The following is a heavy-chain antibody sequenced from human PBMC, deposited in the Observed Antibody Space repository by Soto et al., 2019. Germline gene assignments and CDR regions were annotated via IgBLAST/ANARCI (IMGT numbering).Heavy chain of an antibody. CDR3: ARVFYDILTGYYARDYYYMDV. CDR1: GYTFTSYD. Sequence: ASVKVSCKASGYTFTSYDINWVRQATGQGLEWMGWMNPNSGNTGYAQKFQGRVTMTRNTSISTAYMELSSLRSEDTAVYYCARVFYDILTGYYARDYYYMDVWGKGTTVTVSS. V-gene: IGHV1-8*01. J-gene: IGHJ6*03. D-gene: IGHD3-9*01. CDR2: MNPNSGNT.